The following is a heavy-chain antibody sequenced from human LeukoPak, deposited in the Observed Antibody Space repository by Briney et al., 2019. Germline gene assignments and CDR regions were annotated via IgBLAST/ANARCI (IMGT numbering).Heavy chain of an antibody. Sequence: PGGSLRLSCTASGFTFGGYAMSWVRQAPGKGLEWVGFIRSKAYGGTTEYAASVKGRFTISRDDSKSIAYLQMNSLKTEDTAVYYCTRDGWELLKHSTDNWFDPWGQGTLVTVSS. CDR1: GFTFGGYA. CDR2: IRSKAYGGTT. D-gene: IGHD1-26*01. CDR3: TRDGWELLKHSTDNWFDP. J-gene: IGHJ5*02. V-gene: IGHV3-49*04.